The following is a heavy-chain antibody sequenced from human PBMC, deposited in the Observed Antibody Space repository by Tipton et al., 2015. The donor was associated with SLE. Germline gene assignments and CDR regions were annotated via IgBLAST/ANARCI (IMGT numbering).Heavy chain of an antibody. V-gene: IGHV3-74*01. J-gene: IGHJ4*02. Sequence: GSLRLSCAASGFTFSSYWMHWVRQAPGKGLVWVSRTNSDGSSTIYADSVKGRFTISTDNAKNTLYLQMSSLRAEDTAVYYCVRATTGTRMDVWGQGTLVTVSS. CDR3: VRATTGTRMDV. CDR1: GFTFSSYW. CDR2: TNSDGSST. D-gene: IGHD1-1*01.